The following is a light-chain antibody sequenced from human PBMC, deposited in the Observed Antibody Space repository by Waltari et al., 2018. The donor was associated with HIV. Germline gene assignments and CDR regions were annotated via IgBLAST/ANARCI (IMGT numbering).Light chain of an antibody. CDR3: QTWDTGTWV. Sequence: QLVLTQWPSASAALGASVNLTCHLTSGHSNYAVAWHQQRPEEGPRYLMKVNSDGSYTKGDEIPDRFSGSSSRTVRYLTISSLQSEDEAHYYCQTWDTGTWVFGGGTKVTV. CDR1: SGHSNYA. V-gene: IGLV4-69*01. J-gene: IGLJ3*02. CDR2: VNSDGSY.